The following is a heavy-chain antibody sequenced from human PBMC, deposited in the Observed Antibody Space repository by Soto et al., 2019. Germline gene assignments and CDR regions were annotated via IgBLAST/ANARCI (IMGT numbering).Heavy chain of an antibody. CDR2: IYYSGST. CDR1: GGSVSSGSYY. J-gene: IGHJ6*02. Sequence: TLSLTCTVSGGSVSSGSYYWSWIRQPPGKGLEWIGYIYYSGSTNYNPSLKSRVTISVDTSKNQFSLKLSSGSAADTAVYYCARDYAYQDFWSGSTGCYYYGMDVWGQGTRVTVS. V-gene: IGHV4-61*01. D-gene: IGHD3-3*01. CDR3: ARDYAYQDFWSGSTGCYYYGMDV.